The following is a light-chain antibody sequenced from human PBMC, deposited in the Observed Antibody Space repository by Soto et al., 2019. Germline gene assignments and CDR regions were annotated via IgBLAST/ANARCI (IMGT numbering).Light chain of an antibody. V-gene: IGLV1-44*01. J-gene: IGLJ2*01. Sequence: QSVLTQPPSTSGTPGQRVTISCSGGSSNIGINTVTWYQQLPGTAPKLLIYNNIQRPSGVPDRISGSKSGTSAYLAISGRQSEDEADYFCATWDARLHGLVFGGGTKLTVL. CDR3: ATWDARLHGLV. CDR2: NNI. CDR1: SSNIGINT.